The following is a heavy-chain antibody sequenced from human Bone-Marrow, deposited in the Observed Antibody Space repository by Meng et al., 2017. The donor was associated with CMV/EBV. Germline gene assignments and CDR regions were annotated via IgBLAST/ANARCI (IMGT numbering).Heavy chain of an antibody. CDR2: ISSSGSTI. CDR3: ARGVPFYRPHYSSSTREIDY. D-gene: IGHD6-6*01. Sequence: GESLKISCAASGFTFSSYEMNWVRQAPGKGLEWVSYISSSGSTIYYADSVKGRFTISRDNAKNSLYLQMNSLRAEDTAVYYCARGVPFYRPHYSSSTREIDYWGQGTLVTVSS. V-gene: IGHV3-48*03. J-gene: IGHJ4*02. CDR1: GFTFSSYE.